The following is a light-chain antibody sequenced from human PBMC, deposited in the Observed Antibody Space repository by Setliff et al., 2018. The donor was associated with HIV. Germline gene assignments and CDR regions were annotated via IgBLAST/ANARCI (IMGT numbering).Light chain of an antibody. V-gene: IGLV2-23*01. CDR1: SSDIGRYNL. Sequence: QSALTQPASVSGSPGQSITISCTGSSSDIGRYNLVSWYQQHPGKAPKLMIYQATKRPSGVSNRFSGSKSGNTASLTISGLQAEDEADYCCCSNTGSNTYVFGTGTKVTVL. CDR2: QAT. J-gene: IGLJ1*01. CDR3: CSNTGSNTYV.